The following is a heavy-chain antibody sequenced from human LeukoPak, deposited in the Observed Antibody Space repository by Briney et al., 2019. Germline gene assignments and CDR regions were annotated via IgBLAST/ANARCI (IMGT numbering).Heavy chain of an antibody. V-gene: IGHV4-39*07. Sequence: SETLSLTCTVSGGSISSSSYYWGWIRQPPGKGLEWIGSIYYSGSTYYNPSLKSRVTISVDTSKNQFSLKLSSVTAADTAVYYCARRVILWWWVQNPDAFDIWGQGTMVTVSS. D-gene: IGHD2-21*01. CDR1: GGSISSSSYY. CDR3: ARRVILWWWVQNPDAFDI. CDR2: IYYSGST. J-gene: IGHJ3*02.